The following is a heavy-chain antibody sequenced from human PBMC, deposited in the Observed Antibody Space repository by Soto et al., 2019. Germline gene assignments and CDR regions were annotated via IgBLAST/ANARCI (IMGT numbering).Heavy chain of an antibody. D-gene: IGHD6-19*01. CDR3: ARTTAVPDTLRSRYYFDY. V-gene: IGHV4-61*01. CDR1: GGSVSDKTYY. Sequence: SQTLSLTCSVSGGSVSDKTYYWSWIRQPPGKGLEWIGYVYYSGTTNYNPSLKSRVSISVDTSQNQFSLRLNSVTAADTALYYCARTTAVPDTLRSRYYFDYWGQGTLVTVSS. CDR2: VYYSGTT. J-gene: IGHJ4*02.